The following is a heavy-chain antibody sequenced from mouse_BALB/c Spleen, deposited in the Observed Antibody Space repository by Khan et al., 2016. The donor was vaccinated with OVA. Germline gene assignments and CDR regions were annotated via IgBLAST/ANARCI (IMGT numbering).Heavy chain of an antibody. Sequence: VQLKESGPGLVKPSQSLSLTCTVTGYSITSEFAWNWLRQFPGNKLEWMGYISYSGNTRYNPPLKSLISITRDTSRNQFFLQLNSVTTEDTATYYCARKDYYDYDPFAYWGQGTLVTVSA. CDR2: ISYSGNT. CDR3: ARKDYYDYDPFAY. D-gene: IGHD2-4*01. CDR1: GYSITSEFA. J-gene: IGHJ3*01. V-gene: IGHV3-2*02.